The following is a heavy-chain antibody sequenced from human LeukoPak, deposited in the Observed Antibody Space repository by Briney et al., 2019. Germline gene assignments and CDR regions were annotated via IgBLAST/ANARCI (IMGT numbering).Heavy chain of an antibody. V-gene: IGHV3-23*01. J-gene: IGHJ4*02. D-gene: IGHD3-3*01. CDR2: ISVSGGSP. CDR3: AKGLRDYDFWSGYAN. Sequence: GGSLRLSCAASGFTFSRYALMRVRQAPGKGLDWVSTISVSGGSPNYADSVKGRFTISRGNSKNTLFLRMNSLRAEDTALYSCAKGLRDYDFWSGYANWGQGTLVTVSS. CDR1: GFTFSRYA.